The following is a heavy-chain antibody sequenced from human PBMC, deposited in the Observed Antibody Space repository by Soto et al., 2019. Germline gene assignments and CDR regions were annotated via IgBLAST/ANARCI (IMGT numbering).Heavy chain of an antibody. V-gene: IGHV4-39*01. CDR2: IYYSGST. Sequence: PSETLSHTCTFSYGSISSSSYYLGFIRQPPGKVLEWIGSIYYSGSTYYNPSLKSRVTISVDTSKNQFSLKLSSVTAADTAVYYCARHVSGWYSIVYWGQGTLVTVSS. J-gene: IGHJ4*02. D-gene: IGHD6-19*01. CDR3: ARHVSGWYSIVY. CDR1: YGSISSSSYY.